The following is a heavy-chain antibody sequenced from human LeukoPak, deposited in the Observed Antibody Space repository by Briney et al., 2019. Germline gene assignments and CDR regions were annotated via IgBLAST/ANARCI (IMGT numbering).Heavy chain of an antibody. Sequence: SQTLSLTCAISGDTFSSSSAAWSWIRQSPSRGLEWLGRAYYRSKWYSDYAVSVKSRITINPDTSKKQFSLQLNSVTPEDTAVYYCARQRRISLWLGEADNFEYWGQGILVTVSS. CDR1: GDTFSSSSAA. J-gene: IGHJ4*02. CDR3: ARQRRISLWLGEADNFEY. CDR2: AYYRSKWYS. V-gene: IGHV6-1*01. D-gene: IGHD3-10*01.